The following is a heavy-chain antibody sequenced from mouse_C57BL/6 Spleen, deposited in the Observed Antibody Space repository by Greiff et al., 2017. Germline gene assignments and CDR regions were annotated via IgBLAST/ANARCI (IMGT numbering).Heavy chain of an antibody. CDR1: GYTFTSYW. V-gene: IGHV1-59*01. J-gene: IGHJ2*01. Sequence: QVQLQQPGAELVRPGTSVKLSCKASGYTFTSYWMHWVKQRPGQGLEWIGVIDPSDSYTNYNQKFKGKATLTVDTSSSTAYMQLSSLTSEDSAVYYCAGAGTSIDYWGQGTTLTVSS. CDR3: AGAGTSIDY. D-gene: IGHD4-1*01. CDR2: IDPSDSYT.